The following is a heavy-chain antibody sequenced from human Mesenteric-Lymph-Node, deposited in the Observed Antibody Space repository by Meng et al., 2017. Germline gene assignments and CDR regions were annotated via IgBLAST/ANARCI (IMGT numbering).Heavy chain of an antibody. CDR2: ISSSGGNK. CDR3: ARSPLSTNCEGDCSDAFDI. Sequence: GGSLRLSCAASGFTFSDYYMNWVRQAPGKGLEWISYISSSGGNKYYADSVKGRFTISRDNAKNSLYLQMNSLRAEDTAIYYCARSPLSTNCEGDCSDAFDIWGQGTMVTVSS. V-gene: IGHV3-11*04. D-gene: IGHD2-21*02. J-gene: IGHJ3*02. CDR1: GFTFSDYY.